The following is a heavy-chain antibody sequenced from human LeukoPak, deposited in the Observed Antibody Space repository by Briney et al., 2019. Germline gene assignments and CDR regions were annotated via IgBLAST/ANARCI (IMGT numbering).Heavy chain of an antibody. Sequence: ASVKVSCKASGYTFTSYGISWVRQAPGQGLEWMGWISAYNGNTNYAQKLQGRVTMTTDTSTSTAYMELRSLRSDDTAVYYCAREDLALKPGAFDIWGQGTMVTVSS. CDR2: ISAYNGNT. D-gene: IGHD2-15*01. J-gene: IGHJ3*02. V-gene: IGHV1-18*01. CDR1: GYTFTSYG. CDR3: AREDLALKPGAFDI.